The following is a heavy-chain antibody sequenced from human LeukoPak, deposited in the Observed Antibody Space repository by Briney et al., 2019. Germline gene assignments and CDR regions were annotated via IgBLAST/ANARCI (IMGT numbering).Heavy chain of an antibody. CDR1: GGSISSYY. J-gene: IGHJ3*02. Sequence: SETLSLTCTVSGGSISSYYWSWIRQPPGKGLEWIGYIYYSGSTNYNPSLKSRVTMSVDTSKNQFSLKLSSVTAADTAVYYCARGIIAHYDFWSGLNDAFDIWGQGTMVTVSS. V-gene: IGHV4-59*12. CDR2: IYYSGST. CDR3: ARGIIAHYDFWSGLNDAFDI. D-gene: IGHD3-3*01.